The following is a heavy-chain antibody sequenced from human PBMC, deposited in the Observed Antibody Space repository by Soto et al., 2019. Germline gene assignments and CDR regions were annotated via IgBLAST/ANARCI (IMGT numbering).Heavy chain of an antibody. CDR3: VKPYTSGWDYVQH. Sequence: QLQLQESGPRLVKPSETLSLTCGVSGDSIRGSTSYWGWIRQPPGQGLQWIGSTYHSGSTYYNSSPKSRVTISVDTSKNQFSLKLRSVTAADTAVYYCVKPYTSGWDYVQHWGRGTLVTVSS. D-gene: IGHD6-19*01. CDR1: GDSIRGSTSY. J-gene: IGHJ1*01. V-gene: IGHV4-39*01. CDR2: TYHSGST.